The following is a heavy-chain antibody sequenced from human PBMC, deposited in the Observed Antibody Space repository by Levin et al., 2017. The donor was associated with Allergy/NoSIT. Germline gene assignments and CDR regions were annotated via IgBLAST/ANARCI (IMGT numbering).Heavy chain of an antibody. D-gene: IGHD4-17*01. CDR1: GYTFTGYY. CDR3: ARDGDYGDYPERYHDALDM. J-gene: IGHJ3*02. Sequence: ASVKVSCKASGYTFTGYYLHWVRQAPGQGLEWMGWINPNSGGTNYAQQFQGRVTMTRDTSISTAYMELSSLRSDDTAVYYCARDGDYGDYPERYHDALDMWGQGTMVTVSS. CDR2: INPNSGGT. V-gene: IGHV1-2*02.